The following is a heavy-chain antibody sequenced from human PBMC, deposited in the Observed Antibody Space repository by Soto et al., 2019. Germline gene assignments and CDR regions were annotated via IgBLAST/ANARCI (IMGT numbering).Heavy chain of an antibody. CDR1: GFTFSSYG. CDR3: AKGAGETMIVVLNHAFDI. CDR2: ISYDGSNK. V-gene: IGHV3-30*18. Sequence: GGSLRLSCAASGFTFSSYGMHWVRQAPGKGLEWVAVISYDGSNKYYADSVKGRFTISRDNSKNTLYLQMNSLRAEDTAVYYCAKGAGETMIVVLNHAFDIWGQGTMVTVAS. D-gene: IGHD3-22*01. J-gene: IGHJ3*02.